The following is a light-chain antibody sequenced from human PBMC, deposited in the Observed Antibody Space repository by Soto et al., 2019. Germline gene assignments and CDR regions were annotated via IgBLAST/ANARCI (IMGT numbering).Light chain of an antibody. V-gene: IGKV3-15*01. CDR2: GAS. Sequence: EIVMTQSPVTLSVSPGERATLSCRASQTVTTNLAWYQHKPGQTPRLLIYGASTRAPGIPARFSGSGSGTEFTLTISSLQSEDFAIYYCQQYNNRPPWTFGQGTKVEIK. CDR3: QQYNNRPPWT. CDR1: QTVTTN. J-gene: IGKJ1*01.